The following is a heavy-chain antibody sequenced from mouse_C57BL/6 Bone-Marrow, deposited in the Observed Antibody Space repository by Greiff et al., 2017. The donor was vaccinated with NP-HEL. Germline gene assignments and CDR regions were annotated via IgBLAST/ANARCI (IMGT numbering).Heavy chain of an antibody. CDR3: ARREYYGSSPYYFDY. D-gene: IGHD1-1*01. CDR2: IYPRDGST. CDR1: GYTFTDHT. Sequence: QVQLQQSDAELVKPGASVKISCKVSGYTFTDHTIHWMKQRPEQGLEWIGYIYPRDGSTKYNEKFKGKATLTADKSSSTAYMQLNSLTSEDSAVYFCARREYYGSSPYYFDYWGQGTTLTVSS. J-gene: IGHJ2*01. V-gene: IGHV1-78*01.